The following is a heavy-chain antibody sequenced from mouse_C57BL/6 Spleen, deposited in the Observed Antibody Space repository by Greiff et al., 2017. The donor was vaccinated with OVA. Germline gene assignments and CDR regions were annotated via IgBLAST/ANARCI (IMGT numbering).Heavy chain of an antibody. D-gene: IGHD1-1*01. CDR3: ARKGATVDYYAMDY. Sequence: QVQLKESGAELVRPGTSVKMSCKASGYTFTNYWIGWAKQRPGHGLEWIGDIYPGGGYTNYNEKFKGKATLTADKSSSTAYMQFSSLTSEDSAIYYCARKGATVDYYAMDYWGQGTSVTVSS. J-gene: IGHJ4*01. CDR1: GYTFTNYW. V-gene: IGHV1-63*01. CDR2: IYPGGGYT.